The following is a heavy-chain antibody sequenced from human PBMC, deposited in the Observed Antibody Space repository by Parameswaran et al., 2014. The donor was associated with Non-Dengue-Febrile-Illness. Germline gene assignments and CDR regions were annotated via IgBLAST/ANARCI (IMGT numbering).Heavy chain of an antibody. V-gene: IGHV3-64D*09. Sequence: WIRQPPGKGLEYVSAINKNGGNTYYADSVKGRFTVSRDNSKNTLFLQMSSLRAEDTAVYYCVKRTSSGYDYDYWGQGTLVTV. CDR3: VKRTSSGYDYDY. J-gene: IGHJ4*02. CDR2: INKNGGNT. D-gene: IGHD3-22*01.